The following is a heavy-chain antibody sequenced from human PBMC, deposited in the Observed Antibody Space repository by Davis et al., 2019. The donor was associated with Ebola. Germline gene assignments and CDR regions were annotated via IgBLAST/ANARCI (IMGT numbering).Heavy chain of an antibody. CDR2: INPHNGNT. J-gene: IGHJ4*02. Sequence: ALVKVSCKASGYTFTNFGITWVRQAPGLGLEWMGWINPHNGNTNYAQNVQGRVTMTTDTSTSTAYMEVGSLKSDDTAVYYCARAQFPTTSDHWGQGTLVTVSS. D-gene: IGHD1-1*01. CDR1: GYTFTNFG. V-gene: IGHV1-18*04. CDR3: ARAQFPTTSDH.